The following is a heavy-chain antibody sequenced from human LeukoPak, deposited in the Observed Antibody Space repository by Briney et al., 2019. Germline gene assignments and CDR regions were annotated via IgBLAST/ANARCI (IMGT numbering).Heavy chain of an antibody. D-gene: IGHD3-22*01. CDR3: ARAGYDSSGSDY. Sequence: SQTLSLTCTVSGGSISSGGYYWSWIRQHPGKGLEWIGYIYYSGSTYYKPSLKSRVTISVDTSKNQFSLKLSSVTAADTAVYYCARAGYDSSGSDYWGQGTLVTVSS. J-gene: IGHJ4*02. V-gene: IGHV4-31*03. CDR1: GGSISSGGYY. CDR2: IYYSGST.